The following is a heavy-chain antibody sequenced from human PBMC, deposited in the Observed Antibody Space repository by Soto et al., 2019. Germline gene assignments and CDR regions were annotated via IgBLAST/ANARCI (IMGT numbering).Heavy chain of an antibody. V-gene: IGHV3-21*01. CDR2: ISSSSSYI. D-gene: IGHD5-12*01. CDR1: GFTFSSYS. J-gene: IGHJ4*02. Sequence: GGSLRLSCAASGFTFSSYSMNWVRQAPGKGLGRVSSISSSSSYIYYADSVKGRFTISRDNAKNSLYLQMNSLRAEDTAVYYCARDSYSGPPIDFDYWGQGTLVTVSS. CDR3: ARDSYSGPPIDFDY.